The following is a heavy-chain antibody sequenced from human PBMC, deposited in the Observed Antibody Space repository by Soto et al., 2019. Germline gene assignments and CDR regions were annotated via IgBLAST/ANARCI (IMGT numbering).Heavy chain of an antibody. Sequence: QVQLVQSGAEVKKPGASVKVSCKASGYTFTSYDINWVRQATGQGLEWMGWMNTNSGNTGYAQKFQGRVTMTRNTYISTAYIALSSLRSEDTAVYFCARVEAARYYYGMDVWGQGTTVTVSS. D-gene: IGHD2-15*01. J-gene: IGHJ6*02. CDR3: ARVEAARYYYGMDV. V-gene: IGHV1-8*01. CDR1: GYTFTSYD. CDR2: MNTNSGNT.